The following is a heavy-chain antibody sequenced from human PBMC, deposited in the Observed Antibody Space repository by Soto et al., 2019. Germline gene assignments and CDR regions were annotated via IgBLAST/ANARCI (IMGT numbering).Heavy chain of an antibody. CDR2: ISGSGGST. CDR3: ASRSSGWYFDY. Sequence: EVQLLESGGGLVQPGGSLRLSCAASGFTFSSYAMNWVRQAPGKGLEWVSVISGSGGSTYYADSVKGRFTISRDNSQNTLYRQMNSLRAEDTAVYYCASRSSGWYFDYWGQGTLVTVSS. CDR1: GFTFSSYA. D-gene: IGHD6-19*01. J-gene: IGHJ4*02. V-gene: IGHV3-23*01.